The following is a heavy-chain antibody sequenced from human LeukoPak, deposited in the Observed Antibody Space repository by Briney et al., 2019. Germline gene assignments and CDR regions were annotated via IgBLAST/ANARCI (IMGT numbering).Heavy chain of an antibody. J-gene: IGHJ4*02. V-gene: IGHV3-7*04. CDR2: IKQDGSEK. CDR3: ARGEYYYDGGY. CDR1: GFTFSSYW. Sequence: GGSLRLSCAASGFTFSSYWMSWVRQAPGKGLEWVANIKQDGSEKYYVDSVKGRFTVSRDNAKNSLFLQMNSLRAEETAVYYCARGEYYYDGGYWGQGTLVTVSS. D-gene: IGHD3-22*01.